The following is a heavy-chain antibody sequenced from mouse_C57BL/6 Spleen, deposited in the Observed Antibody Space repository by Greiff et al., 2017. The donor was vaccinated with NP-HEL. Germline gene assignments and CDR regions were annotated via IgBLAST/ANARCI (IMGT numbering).Heavy chain of an antibody. Sequence: VQLQQSGPELVKPGASVKISCKASGYSFTSYYIHWVKQRPGQGLEWIGWIYPGSGNTKYNEKFKGKATLTADTSSSTAYMQLSSLTSEDSAVYYWARLGRGAMDYWGQGTSVTVSS. CDR2: IYPGSGNT. CDR1: GYSFTSYY. J-gene: IGHJ4*01. CDR3: ARLGRGAMDY. D-gene: IGHD4-1*01. V-gene: IGHV1-66*01.